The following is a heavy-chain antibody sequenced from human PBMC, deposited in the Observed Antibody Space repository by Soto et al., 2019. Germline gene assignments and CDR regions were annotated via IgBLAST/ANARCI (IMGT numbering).Heavy chain of an antibody. CDR1: GFSLSTSGVG. J-gene: IGHJ4*02. CDR2: IYWNDDK. V-gene: IGHV2-5*01. CDR3: AHHSGQYSRGIYFDY. D-gene: IGHD6-19*01. Sequence: GPTRVNPTQTLTLTCTFSGFSLSTSGVGVGWIRQPPGKALEWLALIYWNDDKRYSPSLKSRLTITKDTSKNQVVLTMTNMDPVDTATYYCAHHSGQYSRGIYFDYWGQGTLVTVSS.